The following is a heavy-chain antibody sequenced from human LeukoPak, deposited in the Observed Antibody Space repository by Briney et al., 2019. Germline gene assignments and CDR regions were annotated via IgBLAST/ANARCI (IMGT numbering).Heavy chain of an antibody. CDR1: GGSISSYY. CDR3: AGGLRLWGYYFDY. CDR2: IHYSGST. Sequence: SETLSLTCTVSGGSISSYYWSWIRQPPGKGLEWIGYIHYSGSTNYNPSLKSRVTISVDTSKNQFSLKLSSVTAADTAVYYCAGGLRLWGYYFDYWGQGTLVTVSS. J-gene: IGHJ4*02. D-gene: IGHD3-16*01. V-gene: IGHV4-59*01.